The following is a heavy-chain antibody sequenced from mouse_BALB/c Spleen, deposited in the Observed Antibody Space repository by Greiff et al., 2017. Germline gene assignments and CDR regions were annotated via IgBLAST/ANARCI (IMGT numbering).Heavy chain of an antibody. Sequence: EVKLVESGGDLVKPGGSLKLSCAASGFTFSSYGMSWVRQTPDKRLEWVATISSGGSYTYYPDSVKGRFTISRDNAKNTLYLQMSSLKSEDTAMYYCARQGITTVVATDYAMDYWGQGTSVTVSS. CDR2: ISSGGSYT. J-gene: IGHJ4*01. CDR3: ARQGITTVVATDYAMDY. V-gene: IGHV5-6*02. CDR1: GFTFSSYG. D-gene: IGHD1-1*01.